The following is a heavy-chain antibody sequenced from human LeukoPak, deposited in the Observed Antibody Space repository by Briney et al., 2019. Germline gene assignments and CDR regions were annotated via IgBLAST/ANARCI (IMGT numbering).Heavy chain of an antibody. CDR2: ISGSGGST. Sequence: GGSLRLSCAASRFTFNNYAMSWVRQAPGRGLEWVSAISGSGGSTYYADSVKGRFTISRDNSKNTLYLQMNSMRAEDTAVYYCAKDDRIAGYAWGQGTLVTVSS. V-gene: IGHV3-23*01. CDR1: RFTFNNYA. D-gene: IGHD6-13*01. J-gene: IGHJ5*02. CDR3: AKDDRIAGYA.